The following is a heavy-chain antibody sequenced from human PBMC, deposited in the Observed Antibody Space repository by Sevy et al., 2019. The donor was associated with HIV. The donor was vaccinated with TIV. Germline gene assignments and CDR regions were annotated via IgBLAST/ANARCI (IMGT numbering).Heavy chain of an antibody. J-gene: IGHJ3*02. CDR1: GGSISTYY. CDR3: ARALSLYDILTGYYPGAFDI. D-gene: IGHD3-9*01. V-gene: IGHV4-4*07. CDR2: IYTSGST. Sequence: SETLSLTCTVSGGSISTYYWSWIRQPAGKGPEWIGRIYTSGSTNYNPSLKSRVNMSLDTSKNQFSLNMSFVTAADTAVYYCARALSLYDILTGYYPGAFDIWGQGTMVTVSS.